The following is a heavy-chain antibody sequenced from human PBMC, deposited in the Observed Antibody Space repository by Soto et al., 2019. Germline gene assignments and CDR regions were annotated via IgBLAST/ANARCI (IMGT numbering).Heavy chain of an antibody. CDR3: AAVMGSDYDYVWGSLSFDH. J-gene: IGHJ4*02. CDR1: GFIFATTA. V-gene: IGHV3-23*01. D-gene: IGHD3-16*01. Sequence: GGSLRLSCEASGFIFATTAMGWVRQAPGKGLEWVSTISGSGVRTYYADSVKGRFTISRGNSKNTLFLQMNSLRANDTAVYFCAAVMGSDYDYVWGSLSFDHWGQGALVTVSS. CDR2: ISGSGVRT.